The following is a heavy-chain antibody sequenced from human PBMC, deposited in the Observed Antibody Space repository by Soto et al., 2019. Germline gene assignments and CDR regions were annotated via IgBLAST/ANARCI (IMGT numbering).Heavy chain of an antibody. Sequence: PGGSLRLSCAASGFTFSSYGMHWVRQAPGKGLEWVAVISYDGSNKYYADSVKGRFTISRDNSKNTLYLQMNSLRAEDTAVYYCAKVGGLLRYFDWPLDYWGQGTLVTVSS. CDR1: GFTFSSYG. D-gene: IGHD3-9*01. V-gene: IGHV3-30*18. CDR3: AKVGGLLRYFDWPLDY. J-gene: IGHJ4*02. CDR2: ISYDGSNK.